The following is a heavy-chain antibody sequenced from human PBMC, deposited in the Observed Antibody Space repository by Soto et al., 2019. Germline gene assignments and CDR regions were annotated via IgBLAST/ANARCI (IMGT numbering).Heavy chain of an antibody. V-gene: IGHV4-39*01. Sequence: SLTCTVSGGSISSSSYYWGWIRQPPGKGLEWIGSIYYSGSTYYNPSLKSRVTISVDTSKNQFSLKLSSVTAADTAVYYCARRGIMVRGVHWFDPWGQGTLVTVSS. D-gene: IGHD3-10*01. J-gene: IGHJ5*02. CDR1: GGSISSSSYY. CDR3: ARRGIMVRGVHWFDP. CDR2: IYYSGST.